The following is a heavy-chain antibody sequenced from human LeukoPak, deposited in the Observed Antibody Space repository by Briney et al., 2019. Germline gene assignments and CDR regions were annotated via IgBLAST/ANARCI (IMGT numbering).Heavy chain of an antibody. CDR1: GGSISSSSYY. Sequence: SETLSLACTVSGGSISSSSYYWGWIRQPPGKGLEWIGSIYYSGSTNYNPSLKSRVTISVDTSKNQFSLKLSSVTAADSAVYYWARHGPPWFGDLLTIKENWFDPWAREPWSPSPQ. CDR2: IYYSGST. J-gene: IGHJ5*02. V-gene: IGHV4-39*01. CDR3: ARHGPPWFGDLLTIKENWFDP. D-gene: IGHD3-10*01.